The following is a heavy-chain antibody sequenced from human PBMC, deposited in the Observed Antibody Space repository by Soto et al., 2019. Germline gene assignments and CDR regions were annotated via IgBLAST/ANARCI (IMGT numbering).Heavy chain of an antibody. Sequence: ASVKVSCKASGYKFTTYFIHWVRQAPGQGLEWMGMIHPSGDTGYAQNFRGRVTMTIDTSTTTAYMELRNLTTEDTAEYFSVRGYCTTSPCSGDFQFWGQGTLVTVSS. CDR3: VRGYCTTSPCSGDFQF. CDR1: GYKFTTYF. CDR2: IHPSGDT. J-gene: IGHJ1*01. V-gene: IGHV1-46*01. D-gene: IGHD2-15*01.